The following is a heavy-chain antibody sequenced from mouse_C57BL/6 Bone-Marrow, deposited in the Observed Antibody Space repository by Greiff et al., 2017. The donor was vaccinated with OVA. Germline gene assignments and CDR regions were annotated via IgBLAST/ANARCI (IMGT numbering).Heavy chain of an antibody. CDR2: INSDGGST. V-gene: IGHV5-2*01. CDR1: EYEFPSHD. Sequence: EVKLMESGGGLVQPGESLKLSCASNEYEFPSHDMSWVRKTPEKRLELVAAINSDGGSTYYPDTMERRFIISRDNAKKTLYLQMSSLRSENTALYYCASRGYINSVWAYWGQGTLVTVSA. CDR3: ASRGYINSVWAY. J-gene: IGHJ3*01. D-gene: IGHD2-5*01.